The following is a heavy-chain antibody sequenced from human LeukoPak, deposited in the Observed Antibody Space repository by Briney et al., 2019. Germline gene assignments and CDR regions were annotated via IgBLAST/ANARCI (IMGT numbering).Heavy chain of an antibody. V-gene: IGHV4-39*07. D-gene: IGHD3-10*01. CDR3: ARDHYYGSGRKVWFDP. J-gene: IGHJ5*02. CDR1: GGSISSSSYY. Sequence: SETLSLTRTVSGGSISSSSYYWGWIRQPPGKGLEWIGSIYFSSSTHYNPSLKSRVTISLDTSKNQFSVRLSSVTAADTAVYYCARDHYYGSGRKVWFDPWGQGTLVTVSS. CDR2: IYFSSST.